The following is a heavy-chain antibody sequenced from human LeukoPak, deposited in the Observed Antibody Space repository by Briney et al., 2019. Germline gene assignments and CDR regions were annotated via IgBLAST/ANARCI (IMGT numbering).Heavy chain of an antibody. CDR1: GGSISSGDYY. Sequence: ETLSLTCTVSGGSISSGDYYWSWIRQAPGKGLEWVSVIYSGGSTYYADSVKGRFTISRDNSKNTLYLQMNSLRAEDTALYYCAKVTAHRIYGSGSYDYWGQGTLVTVSS. D-gene: IGHD3-10*01. CDR2: IYSGGST. J-gene: IGHJ4*02. V-gene: IGHV3-53*05. CDR3: AKVTAHRIYGSGSYDY.